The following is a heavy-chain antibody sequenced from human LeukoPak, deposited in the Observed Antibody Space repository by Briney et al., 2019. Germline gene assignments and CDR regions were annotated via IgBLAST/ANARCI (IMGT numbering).Heavy chain of an antibody. D-gene: IGHD3-10*01. CDR1: GFTFSSYA. V-gene: IGHV3-23*01. CDR2: ISGSGGST. J-gene: IGHJ4*02. Sequence: PRGSLRLSCVASGFTFSSYAMIWVRQAPGKGLEWVSAISGSGGSTYYADSVKGRFTISRDNSKNTLYLQMNSLRAEDTAVYYCAKGSVWFGELLYYFDYWGQGTLVTVSS. CDR3: AKGSVWFGELLYYFDY.